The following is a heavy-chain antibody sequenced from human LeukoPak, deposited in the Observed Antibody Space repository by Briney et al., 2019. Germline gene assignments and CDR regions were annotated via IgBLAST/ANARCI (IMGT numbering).Heavy chain of an antibody. CDR1: GFTFSSYA. D-gene: IGHD5-24*01. Sequence: GGSLRLSCAASGFTFSSYAMHWVRQAPGKGLEYVSAISSNGGSTYYANSVKGRFTISRDNSKNTLYLQMNSLRAEDTAVYYCARPLMATNQQYYFDYWGQGTLVTVSS. J-gene: IGHJ4*02. CDR2: ISSNGGST. V-gene: IGHV3-64*01. CDR3: ARPLMATNQQYYFDY.